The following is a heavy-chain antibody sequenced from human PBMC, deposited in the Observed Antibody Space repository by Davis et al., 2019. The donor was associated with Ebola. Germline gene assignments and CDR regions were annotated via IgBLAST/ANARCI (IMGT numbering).Heavy chain of an antibody. CDR3: ARDVDHGTDY. Sequence: LSLTCAVYGGSFTGFYWTWIRQAPGKGLEWVSYISSSSSYTNYADSVKGRFTISRDNAKNSLYLQMTYLRVDDTAIYYCARDVDHGTDYWGRGALVTVSS. J-gene: IGHJ4*02. CDR2: ISSSSSYT. D-gene: IGHD3-10*01. V-gene: IGHV3-11*06. CDR1: GGSFTGFY.